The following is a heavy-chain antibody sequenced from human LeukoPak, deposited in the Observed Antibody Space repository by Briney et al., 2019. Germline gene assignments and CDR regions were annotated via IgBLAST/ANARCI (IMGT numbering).Heavy chain of an antibody. V-gene: IGHV3-21*01. J-gene: IGHJ3*02. D-gene: IGHD3-9*01. CDR3: ARGYDILTGYYKDAFDI. Sequence: GGSLRLSCAASGFTFSSYSMNWVRQAPGKGLEWVSSISSSSSYIYYADSVKGRFTISRGNAKNSLYLQMNSLRAEDTAVYYCARGYDILTGYYKDAFDIWGQGTMVTVSS. CDR1: GFTFSSYS. CDR2: ISSSSSYI.